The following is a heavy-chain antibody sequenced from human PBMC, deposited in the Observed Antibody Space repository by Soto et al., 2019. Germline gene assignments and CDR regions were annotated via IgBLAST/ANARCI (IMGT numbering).Heavy chain of an antibody. CDR2: ISGSGGST. Sequence: GGSLRLCCAASGVTFCSYAMGWVRQAPGKGLEWVSAISGSGGSTYYADSVKGRFTISRDNSKNTLYLQMNSLRAEDTAVFYCAKEGLYARRLGGFDIWGQGTMVTDSS. CDR1: GVTFCSYA. J-gene: IGHJ3*02. D-gene: IGHD2-2*01. CDR3: AKEGLYARRLGGFDI. V-gene: IGHV3-23*01.